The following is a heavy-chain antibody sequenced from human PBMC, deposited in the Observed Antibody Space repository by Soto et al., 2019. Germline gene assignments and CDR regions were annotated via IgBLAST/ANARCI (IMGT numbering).Heavy chain of an antibody. CDR2: IYTDGST. V-gene: IGHV4-4*07. Sequence: QVQLQESGPGLVKPSETLSLTCSVSGGSINNFYWSWIRQPAGKGLEWFGRIYTDGSTDYNPSVRSGVTISLDRSKNQGSLKMTSVTVADTAVYYCSKRQGAWEQWFVPWGPGLLVTVSS. D-gene: IGHD1-1*01. J-gene: IGHJ5*02. CDR3: SKRQGAWEQWFVP. CDR1: GGSINNFY.